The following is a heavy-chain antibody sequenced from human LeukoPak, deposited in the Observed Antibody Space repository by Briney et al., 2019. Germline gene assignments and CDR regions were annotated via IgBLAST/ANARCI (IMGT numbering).Heavy chain of an antibody. V-gene: IGHV3-30*18. CDR3: AKHPSGYYYDHFDY. CDR1: GFTFSNYA. CDR2: ISFDGSDQ. D-gene: IGHD3-22*01. J-gene: IGHJ4*02. Sequence: PGGSLRLSCEDSGFTFSNYAMHWVRQAPGKGLEWVAVISFDGSDQYYADSVRGRFTISRDNSKNSLYLQMNSLRVEDTAVYYCAKHPSGYYYDHFDYWGQGTLVTVSS.